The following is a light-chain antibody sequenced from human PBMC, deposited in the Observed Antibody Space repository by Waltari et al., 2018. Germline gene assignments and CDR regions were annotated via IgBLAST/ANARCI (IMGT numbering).Light chain of an antibody. J-gene: IGLJ3*02. CDR1: KLGDKF. V-gene: IGLV3-1*01. CDR3: QAWDSSPQ. Sequence: SYELIQPPSVSVSPGQTGSITCSGEKLGDKFVCWYQQKPGQSPVLVIHQDSKRPSGTPERFSGSNSGYTATLTISGTQAMDEADYYCQAWDSSPQFGGGTKLTVL. CDR2: QDS.